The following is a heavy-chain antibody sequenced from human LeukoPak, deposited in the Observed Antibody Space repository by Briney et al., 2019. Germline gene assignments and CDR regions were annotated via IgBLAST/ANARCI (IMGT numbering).Heavy chain of an antibody. Sequence: GGSLRLSCTASGFSFGDYEMSWIRQAPGKGLEWVSGINWNGIRTVYADSVQGRFIISRDNAKNSLYLEMTSLSADDTALYHCARDNWNGAEAFDIWGQGTRVSVSS. J-gene: IGHJ3*02. CDR2: INWNGIRT. V-gene: IGHV3-20*01. D-gene: IGHD1-1*01. CDR1: GFSFGDYE. CDR3: ARDNWNGAEAFDI.